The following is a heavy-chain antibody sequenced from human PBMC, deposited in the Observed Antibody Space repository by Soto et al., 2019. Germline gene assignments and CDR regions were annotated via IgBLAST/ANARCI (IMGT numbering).Heavy chain of an antibody. J-gene: IGHJ4*02. CDR2: IYYSGST. V-gene: IGHV4-30-4*01. CDR1: GGSISSGDYY. D-gene: IGHD1-7*01. Sequence: SETLSLTCTVSGGSISSGDYYWSWIRQPPGKGLEWIGYIYYSGSTYYNPSLKSRVTISVDTSKNQFSLKLSSVTAADTAVYYCARVLNTGTTPFDYWGQGTLVTVSS. CDR3: ARVLNTGTTPFDY.